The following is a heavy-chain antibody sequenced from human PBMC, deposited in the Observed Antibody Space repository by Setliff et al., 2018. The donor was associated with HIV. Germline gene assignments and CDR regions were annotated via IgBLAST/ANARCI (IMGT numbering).Heavy chain of an antibody. V-gene: IGHV3-23*03. J-gene: IGHJ6*03. D-gene: IGHD1-20*01. Sequence: LRLSCAGSGFTFGSYAMSWVRQAPGKGLEWVSIVYSGGSSTYYADSVKGRFTISRDDSKKTLYLQMNSLRVEDTAIYYCAKDYAYDWNAVMDAWGKGTTVTVSS. CDR1: GFTFGSYA. CDR3: AKDYAYDWNAVMDA. CDR2: VYSGGSST.